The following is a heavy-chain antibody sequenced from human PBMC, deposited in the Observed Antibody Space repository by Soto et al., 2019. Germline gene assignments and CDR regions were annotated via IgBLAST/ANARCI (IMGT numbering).Heavy chain of an antibody. CDR1: GFSLSTSGVG. Sequence: QITLKESGPTLVKPTQTLTLTCTFSGFSLSTSGVGVGWIRQPPGKALEWLALIYWNDDKRYSPSLKSRLTITKDTSKNQVVLTMNNMDPVDTATYYCAHTLRSSSSYYYYGMDVWGQGTTVTVSS. J-gene: IGHJ6*02. CDR2: IYWNDDK. CDR3: AHTLRSSSSYYYYGMDV. D-gene: IGHD6-6*01. V-gene: IGHV2-5*01.